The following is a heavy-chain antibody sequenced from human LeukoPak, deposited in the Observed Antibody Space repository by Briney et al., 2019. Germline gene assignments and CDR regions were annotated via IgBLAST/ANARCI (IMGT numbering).Heavy chain of an antibody. CDR3: TRGILGYCSGGSCYEWFDP. Sequence: GGSLRLSCTASGFTFGDYAMSWVRQAPGKGLEWVGFIRSKAYGGTTEYAASVKGRFTISRDDSKSIAYLQMNSLKTEDTAVYYCTRGILGYCSGGSCYEWFDPWSQGTLVTVSS. D-gene: IGHD2-15*01. CDR1: GFTFGDYA. J-gene: IGHJ5*02. V-gene: IGHV3-49*04. CDR2: IRSKAYGGTT.